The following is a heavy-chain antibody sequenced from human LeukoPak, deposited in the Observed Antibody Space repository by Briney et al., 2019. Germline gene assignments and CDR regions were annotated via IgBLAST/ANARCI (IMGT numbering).Heavy chain of an antibody. D-gene: IGHD5-18*01. Sequence: ASVKLSCKASAYTFTSYYMHWVRQPPGPGHERMGIINPSGGSTSYAQKFQGRVTMTRDTSTSTVYMELCSLRAEDTAVYYCAGEYSYGQGLDYWGQGTLVTVSS. CDR2: INPSGGST. V-gene: IGHV1-46*01. J-gene: IGHJ4*02. CDR3: AGEYSYGQGLDY. CDR1: AYTFTSYY.